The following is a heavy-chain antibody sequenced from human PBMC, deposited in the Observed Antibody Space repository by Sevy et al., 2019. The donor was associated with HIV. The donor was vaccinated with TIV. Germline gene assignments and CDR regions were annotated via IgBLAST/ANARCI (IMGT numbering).Heavy chain of an antibody. CDR1: GFTLSSYG. J-gene: IGHJ4*02. V-gene: IGHV3-64D*06. D-gene: IGHD4-17*01. CDR2: ISSDGGST. Sequence: GGSLRLSCSASGFTLSSYGMHWVRQAPGKGLEYVSAISSDGGSTYYAVSVKGRFTISRDNSKNTLYLQMSSLRDEDTAVYYCVKSLPTVTRFDYWGQGTLVTVSS. CDR3: VKSLPTVTRFDY.